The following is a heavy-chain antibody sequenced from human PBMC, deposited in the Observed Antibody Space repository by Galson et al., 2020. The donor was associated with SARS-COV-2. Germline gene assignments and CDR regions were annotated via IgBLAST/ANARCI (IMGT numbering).Heavy chain of an antibody. D-gene: IGHD5-18*01. J-gene: IGHJ6*02. V-gene: IGHV3-21*01. CDR2: ISTSSRYT. CDR3: ARDEGIRGYNYGRLYYGMDV. CDR1: GFPFSTYS. Sequence: NSGGSLRLSCAASGFPFSTYSMNWVRLAPGKGLEWVSSISTSSRYTYYVDSVKGRFSISRDNTRNTLYLQMNSLRAEDTAVYYCARDEGIRGYNYGRLYYGMDVWGQGTTVTVSS.